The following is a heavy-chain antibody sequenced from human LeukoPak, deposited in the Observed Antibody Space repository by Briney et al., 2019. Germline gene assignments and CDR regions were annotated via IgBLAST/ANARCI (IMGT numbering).Heavy chain of an antibody. D-gene: IGHD2-2*03. Sequence: SETLSLTCTVSGGSISSSSYYWGWIRQPPGKGLEWIGSIYYSGSTYYNPSLKSRVTISVDTSKNQFSLKLSSVTAADTAVYYCLGYCSSTSCPLVAFDIWGQGTMVTVSS. CDR3: LGYCSSTSCPLVAFDI. V-gene: IGHV4-39*01. CDR2: IYYSGST. CDR1: GGSISSSSYY. J-gene: IGHJ3*02.